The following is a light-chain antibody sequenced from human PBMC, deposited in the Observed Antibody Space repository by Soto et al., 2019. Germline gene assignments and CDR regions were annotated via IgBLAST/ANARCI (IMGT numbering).Light chain of an antibody. CDR2: WAS. CDR1: RSVLYSSNNKNY. Sequence: DIVMTQSPDSLAVSLGERATMNCKCSRSVLYSSNNKNYLAWYQQKPGQPPKLLIYWASTRESGVPDRFSGSGSGTDFTLTISSLQAEDVAVYYCQQYYSTPRTFGGGTKVDIK. J-gene: IGKJ4*01. V-gene: IGKV4-1*01. CDR3: QQYYSTPRT.